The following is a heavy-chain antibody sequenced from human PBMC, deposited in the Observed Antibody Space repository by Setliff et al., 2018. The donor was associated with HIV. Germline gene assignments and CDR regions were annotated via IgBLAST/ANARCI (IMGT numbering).Heavy chain of an antibody. J-gene: IGHJ4*02. V-gene: IGHV3-23*01. CDR3: AREGPGYGSGTLLNFY. CDR1: GFTFSTYA. Sequence: PGGSLRLSCAASGFTFSTYALSWVRQAPGKGLEWVSSLSGSGGNTYHADSVKGRFTISRDNSKNTLYLQMNSLRAEDTAVYYCAREGPGYGSGTLLNFYWGQGTLVTVSS. CDR2: LSGSGGNT. D-gene: IGHD3-10*01.